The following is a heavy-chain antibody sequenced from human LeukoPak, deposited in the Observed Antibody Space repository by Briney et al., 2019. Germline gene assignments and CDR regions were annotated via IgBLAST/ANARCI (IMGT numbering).Heavy chain of an antibody. CDR2: ISAYNGNT. CDR1: GYTFTSYG. CDR3: ARDRPRGYSYGYNY. J-gene: IGHJ4*02. D-gene: IGHD5-18*01. Sequence: ASVKVSCKASGYTFTSYGISWVRQAPGQGLEWMGWISAYNGNTNYAQKLQGRVTMTTDTSTSTAYMELRSLRSDDTAVCYCARDRPRGYSYGYNYWGQGTLVTVSS. V-gene: IGHV1-18*01.